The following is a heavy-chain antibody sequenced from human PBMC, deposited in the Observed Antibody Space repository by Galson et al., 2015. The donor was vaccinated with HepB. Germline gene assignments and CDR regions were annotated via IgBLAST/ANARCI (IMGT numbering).Heavy chain of an antibody. Sequence: SVKVSCKASGYTFINYGITWVRQAPGQGLEWLGWISTFNGHTNYTQKLQGRVTMTTDTSTSTAYMDLRSLRSDDTAVYYCARGYSSGLTTSYYYGMDVWGQGTTVTVSS. CDR3: ARGYSSGLTTSYYYGMDV. V-gene: IGHV1-18*01. J-gene: IGHJ6*02. CDR1: GYTFINYG. D-gene: IGHD6-19*01. CDR2: ISTFNGHT.